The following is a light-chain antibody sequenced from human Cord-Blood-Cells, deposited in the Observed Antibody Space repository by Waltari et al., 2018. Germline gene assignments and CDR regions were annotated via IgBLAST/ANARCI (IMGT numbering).Light chain of an antibody. CDR2: GAS. J-gene: IGKJ1*01. V-gene: IGKV3-15*01. Sequence: EIVMTQSPATLSVSPVERATLSCRASQSVSSNLAWYQQKPGQAPRLLIYGASTRATVIPARFSGSGSGTEFTLTISSLQYEDFAVYYCQQYNNWPQTFGQGTKVEIK. CDR1: QSVSSN. CDR3: QQYNNWPQT.